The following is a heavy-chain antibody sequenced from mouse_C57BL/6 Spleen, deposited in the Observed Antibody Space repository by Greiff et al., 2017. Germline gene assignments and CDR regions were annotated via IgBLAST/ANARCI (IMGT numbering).Heavy chain of an antibody. Sequence: DVKLVESGGGLVKPGGSLKLSCAASGFTFSSYAMSWVRQTPEKRLEWVATISDGGSYTYYPDNVKGRFTISRDNAKNNLYLQMSHLKSEDTAMYYCARDRDYGKGYFDYWGQGTTLTVSS. V-gene: IGHV5-4*01. CDR3: ARDRDYGKGYFDY. J-gene: IGHJ2*01. CDR1: GFTFSSYA. D-gene: IGHD2-1*01. CDR2: ISDGGSYT.